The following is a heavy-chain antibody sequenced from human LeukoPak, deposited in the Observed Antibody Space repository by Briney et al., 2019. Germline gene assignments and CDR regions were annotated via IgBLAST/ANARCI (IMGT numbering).Heavy chain of an antibody. CDR2: ISGSGGST. CDR1: GFTFSSYA. CDR3: AKDPDYDSSGYYYPSSYYFDY. V-gene: IGHV3-23*01. Sequence: GGSLRLSCAASGFTFSSYAMSWVRQAPGKGLEWVSAISGSGGSTYYADSVKGRFTISRDNSKNTLYLQMNSLRAEDTAVYYCAKDPDYDSSGYYYPSSYYFDYWGQGTLVTVSS. D-gene: IGHD3-22*01. J-gene: IGHJ4*02.